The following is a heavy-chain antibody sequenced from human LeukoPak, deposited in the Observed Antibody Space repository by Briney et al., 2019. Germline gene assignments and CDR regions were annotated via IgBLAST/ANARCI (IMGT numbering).Heavy chain of an antibody. CDR3: ARHLGAGGSGVDY. J-gene: IGHJ4*02. Sequence: GGPLRLSCTASGFNFSGSAMHWVRQASGKGLEWIGRIRNKANNYATAYVASVKGRFTISRDDSKNTAYLQMNSLKIEDTAVYYCARHLGAGGSGVDYWGQGTLVTVSS. V-gene: IGHV3-73*01. D-gene: IGHD1-26*01. CDR1: GFNFSGSA. CDR2: IRNKANNYAT.